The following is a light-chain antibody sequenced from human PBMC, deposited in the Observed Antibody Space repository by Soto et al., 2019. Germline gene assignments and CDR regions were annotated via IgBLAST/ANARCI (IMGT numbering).Light chain of an antibody. V-gene: IGKV3-15*01. CDR3: QQYNNWPLT. CDR2: DTS. CDR1: QNVHSN. J-gene: IGKJ4*01. Sequence: EVVMTQSPATLSVSPGDGATLSCRASQNVHSNLAWYQQKPGQAPRLLIYDTSTRATDIPFRFSGGGSGTXXXLXISXLXSXDFAVYYCQQYNNWPLTFGGGTKVEIK.